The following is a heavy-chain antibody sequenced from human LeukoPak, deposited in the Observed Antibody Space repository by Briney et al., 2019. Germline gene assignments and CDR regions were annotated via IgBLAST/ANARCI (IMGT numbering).Heavy chain of an antibody. V-gene: IGHV3-48*03. CDR2: ISSSGSTI. D-gene: IGHD5-24*01. J-gene: IGHJ4*02. CDR3: ARTTVEMATGY. Sequence: GSLRLSCAASGFTFSSYEMNWVRQAPGKGLEWVSYISSSGSTIYYADSVKGRFTISRDNAKNSLYLQMNSLRAEDTAVYYCARTTVEMATGYWGQGTLVTASS. CDR1: GFTFSSYE.